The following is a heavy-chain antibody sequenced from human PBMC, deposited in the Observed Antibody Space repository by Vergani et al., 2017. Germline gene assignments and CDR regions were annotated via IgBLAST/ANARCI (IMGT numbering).Heavy chain of an antibody. CDR3: AKDPHGDYKFKPWFDP. D-gene: IGHD4-17*01. Sequence: EVQLVESGGGLVKPGGSLRLSCAASGFTFSSYAMSWVRQAPGKGLEWVSAISGSGGSTYYADSVKGRFTISRDNSKNTLYLQMNSLRAEDTAVYYCAKDPHGDYKFKPWFDPWGQGTLVTVSS. V-gene: IGHV3-23*04. J-gene: IGHJ5*02. CDR2: ISGSGGST. CDR1: GFTFSSYA.